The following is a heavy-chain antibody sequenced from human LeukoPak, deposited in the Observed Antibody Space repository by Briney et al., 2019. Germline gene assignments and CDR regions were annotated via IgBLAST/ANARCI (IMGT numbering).Heavy chain of an antibody. CDR3: AKDYERFYYYMDV. V-gene: IGHV3-66*01. CDR1: GFTVSNNY. CDR2: IYSGGST. Sequence: GGSLRLSCAASGFTVSNNYMSWVRQAPGKGLEWVSVIYSGGSTYYADSVKDRFTISRDNSKNTLYLQMNSLRAEDTAVYYCAKDYERFYYYMDVWGKGTTVTVSS. D-gene: IGHD3-3*01. J-gene: IGHJ6*03.